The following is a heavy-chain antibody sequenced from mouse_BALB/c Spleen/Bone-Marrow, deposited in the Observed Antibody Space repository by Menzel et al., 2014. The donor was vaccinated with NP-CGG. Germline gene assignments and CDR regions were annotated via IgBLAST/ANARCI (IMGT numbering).Heavy chain of an antibody. CDR2: ISYSGGT. J-gene: IGHJ2*01. CDR3: ARKFYYFDY. Sequence: EVELMESGPGLVKPSQSLSLTCTVTGYSITSDYAWNWIRQFPGNKLEWMGSISYSGGTDYNPTLKSRFSITRDTSKNQFFLQLNSVTAEDTATYYCARKFYYFDYWGHGTTLTVSS. V-gene: IGHV3-2*02. CDR1: GYSITSDYA.